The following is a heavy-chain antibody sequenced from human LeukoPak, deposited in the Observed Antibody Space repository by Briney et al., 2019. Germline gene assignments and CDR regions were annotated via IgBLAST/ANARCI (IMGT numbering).Heavy chain of an antibody. V-gene: IGHV4-4*02. Sequence: SETLSLTCAVSGDSISSSNWWSWVRQPPGKGLEWIAEIYHSGSTNYNPSHKSRVTISVDKSENQFSLKLTSVTAADTAVYYCARGRDWTWGYWGQGTLVTVSS. CDR2: IYHSGST. CDR1: GDSISSSNW. J-gene: IGHJ4*02. CDR3: ARGRDWTWGY. D-gene: IGHD3/OR15-3a*01.